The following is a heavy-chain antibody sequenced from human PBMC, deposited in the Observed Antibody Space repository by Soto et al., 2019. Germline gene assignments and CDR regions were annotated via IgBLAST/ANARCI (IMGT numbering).Heavy chain of an antibody. V-gene: IGHV1-8*01. CDR2: MNPNSGNT. J-gene: IGHJ4*02. Sequence: SVKVSCKGFVYTFTSYDINWVRLATGQGLEWMGWMNPNSGNTGYAQKFQGRVTMTRNTSISTAYMELSSLRSEDTAVYYCARWVSSSWYERYFDYWGQGTLVTVSS. CDR3: ARWVSSSWYERYFDY. D-gene: IGHD6-13*01. CDR1: VYTFTSYD.